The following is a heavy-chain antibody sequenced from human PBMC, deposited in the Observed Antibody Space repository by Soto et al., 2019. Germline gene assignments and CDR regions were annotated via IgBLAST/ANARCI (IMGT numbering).Heavy chain of an antibody. CDR3: ARATYYYDSSGYYDAFDI. CDR1: GGSIKSYY. D-gene: IGHD3-22*01. J-gene: IGHJ3*02. Sequence: PSETLALTCTVSGGSIKSYYWSWIRQPPGKGLEWIGYIYYSGSTNYNPSLKSRVTISVDTSKNQFSLKLSSVTAADTAVYYCARATYYYDSSGYYDAFDIWGQGTMVTVSS. CDR2: IYYSGST. V-gene: IGHV4-59*01.